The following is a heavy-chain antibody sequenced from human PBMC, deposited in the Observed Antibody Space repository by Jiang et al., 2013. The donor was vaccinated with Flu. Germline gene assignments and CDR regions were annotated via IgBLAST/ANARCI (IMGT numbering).Heavy chain of an antibody. CDR1: GLSFSAYG. D-gene: IGHD6-13*01. CDR3: AKDVAYSSSWTPYYYFGMDV. Sequence: RSLRLSCAASGLSFSAYGMHWVRQAPGKGLEWVTFTSYEGSNKYYADSVRGRFTISRDNSKNTLYLEMNSLRPEDTGIYFCAKDVAYSSSWTPYYYFGMDVWGQGTTVTVSS. J-gene: IGHJ6*01. V-gene: IGHV3-30*18. CDR2: TSYEGSNK.